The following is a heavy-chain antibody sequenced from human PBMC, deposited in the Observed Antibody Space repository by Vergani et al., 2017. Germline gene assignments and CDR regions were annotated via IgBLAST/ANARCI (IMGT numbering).Heavy chain of an antibody. CDR3: ASGSNSDPDAFDI. CDR2: IYYCGST. J-gene: IGHJ3*02. CDR1: GGSISSSSYY. V-gene: IGHV4-39*07. Sequence: QLQLQESGPGLVKPSETLSLTCTVSGGSISSSSYYWGWIRQPPGKGLEWIGSIYYCGSTYYKPSLKSRVTISVDTSKNQFSLKLSSVTAADTAVYYCASGSNSDPDAFDIWGQGTMVTVSS. D-gene: IGHD4-23*01.